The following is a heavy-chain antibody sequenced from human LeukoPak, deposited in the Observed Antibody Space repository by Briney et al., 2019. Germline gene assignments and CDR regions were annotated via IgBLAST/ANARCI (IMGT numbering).Heavy chain of an antibody. CDR2: IYSGGST. V-gene: IGHV3-66*01. J-gene: IGHJ5*02. CDR1: EFSVGSNY. Sequence: GGSLRLSCAASEFSVGSNYMTWVRQAPGKGLEWVSLIYSGGSTYYADSVKGRFTISRDNSKNTPYLQMNSLRAEDTAVYYCARDSSGWYHWFDPWGQGTLVTVSS. D-gene: IGHD6-19*01. CDR3: ARDSSGWYHWFDP.